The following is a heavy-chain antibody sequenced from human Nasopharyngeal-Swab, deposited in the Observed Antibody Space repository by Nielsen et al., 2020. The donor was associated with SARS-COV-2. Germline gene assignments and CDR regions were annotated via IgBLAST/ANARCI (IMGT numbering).Heavy chain of an antibody. CDR2: INPSGGST. D-gene: IGHD3-10*01. Sequence: ASVKVSCKASGYTFTSYYMHWVRQAPGQGLEWMGIINPSGGSTSYAQKFQGRVTMTRDTSTSTAYMELSRLRSDDTAVYYCARSPTPMVQGERDWFDPWGQGTLVTVSS. J-gene: IGHJ5*02. CDR3: ARSPTPMVQGERDWFDP. CDR1: GYTFTSYY. V-gene: IGHV1-46*01.